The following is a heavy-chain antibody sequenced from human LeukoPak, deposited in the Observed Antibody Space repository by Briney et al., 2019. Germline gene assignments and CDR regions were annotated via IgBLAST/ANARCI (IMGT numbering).Heavy chain of an antibody. CDR3: ARGEVTGAFDY. CDR1: GGFISSAGYS. Sequence: PSETLSLTCAVSGGFISSAGYSYSWIRQPPGKGLEWIGYIYYTGDTYYNPSLRSRVTISADKSKNQFSLNLTSVTAADTAVYYCARGEVTGAFDYWGQGILVTVSS. V-gene: IGHV4-30-4*07. D-gene: IGHD1-20*01. CDR2: IYYTGDT. J-gene: IGHJ4*02.